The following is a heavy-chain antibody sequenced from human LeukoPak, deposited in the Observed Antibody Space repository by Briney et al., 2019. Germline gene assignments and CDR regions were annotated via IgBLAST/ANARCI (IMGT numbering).Heavy chain of an antibody. J-gene: IGHJ4*02. V-gene: IGHV1-69-2*01. Sequence: ASVKICCKVSGYTFTDYYMHWVQQAPGKGLEWMGLVDPEDDETIYAEKFQGRVTITADTSTDTDYMELSSLRSEDTAVYYCANSGYSYGRTFDYWGQGTLVTVSS. CDR1: GYTFTDYY. CDR3: ANSGYSYGRTFDY. D-gene: IGHD5-18*01. CDR2: VDPEDDET.